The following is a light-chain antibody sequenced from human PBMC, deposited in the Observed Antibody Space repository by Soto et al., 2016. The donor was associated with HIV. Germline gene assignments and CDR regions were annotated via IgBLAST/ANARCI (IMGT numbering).Light chain of an antibody. CDR1: QSLVHSDGNTY. CDR3: MQATQFPXT. V-gene: IGKV2-24*01. J-gene: IGKJ1*01. Sequence: DIVMTQTPLSSPVTLGQPASISCRSSQSLVHSDGNTYLSWLHQRPGQPPRLLIYKVSTRFSGVPDRFCGSGAGTDFTLRISRVEAEDVGLYYCMQATQFPXTFGQGTKVEIK. CDR2: KVS.